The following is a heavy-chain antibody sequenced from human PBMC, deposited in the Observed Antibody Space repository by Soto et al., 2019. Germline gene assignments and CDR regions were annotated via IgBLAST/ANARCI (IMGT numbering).Heavy chain of an antibody. CDR3: AMHVDGELGQ. J-gene: IGHJ4*02. CDR1: GESFSGYY. V-gene: IGHV4-34*01. D-gene: IGHD3-10*01. CDR2: SNQRGST. Sequence: SETLSLTCAVYGESFSGYYWSWIRQPPGKGLGWSGGSNQRGSTNYNAALKGGVSIPGNTYKKQFSLKLSSVSAAATAVYYCAMHVDGELGQWGQGTLVTVSS.